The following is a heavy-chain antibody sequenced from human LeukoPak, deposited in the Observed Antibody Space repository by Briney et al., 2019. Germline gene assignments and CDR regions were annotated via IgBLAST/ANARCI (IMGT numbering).Heavy chain of an antibody. CDR2: IKQDGGEK. V-gene: IGHV3-7*01. D-gene: IGHD2-2*02. CDR1: GFTFSSYW. CDR3: ARMSGYCSRTSRYTPPFDY. J-gene: IGHJ4*02. Sequence: GGSLSLSCAASGFTFSSYWMSWVRQAPGRGLEWGANIKQDGGEKYYVDSVKGRFTISRDNAKNSLYLQMNSLRAEDTAVYYCARMSGYCSRTSRYTPPFDYWGQGTLVTVSS.